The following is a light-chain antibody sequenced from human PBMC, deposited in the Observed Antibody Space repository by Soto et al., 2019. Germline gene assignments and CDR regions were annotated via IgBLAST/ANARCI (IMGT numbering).Light chain of an antibody. CDR3: QQVNSYPLT. CDR1: QGISSY. Sequence: AIRMTQSPSSFSASTGDRVTITCRASQGISSYLAWYQQKPWKAPKLLIYAASTLQSGVPSRFSGSGSGTDFTLTISSLQPEDFATYYCQQVNSYPLTFGGGTKVDIK. V-gene: IGKV1-8*01. CDR2: AAS. J-gene: IGKJ4*01.